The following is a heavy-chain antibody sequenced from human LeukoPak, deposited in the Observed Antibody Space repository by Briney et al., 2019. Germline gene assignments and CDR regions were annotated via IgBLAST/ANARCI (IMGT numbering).Heavy chain of an antibody. CDR2: ICGSGGST. CDR3: AKDRRATRAEYFQH. CDR1: GFTSSNYA. J-gene: IGHJ1*01. V-gene: IGHV3-23*01. D-gene: IGHD1-1*01. Sequence: GGSLRLSCAVSGFTSSNYAMSWVRQDPGKGLEWVAVICGSGGSTYYADSVKGRFTVSRDNSENTLYLQMNSLRAEDTAVYYCAKDRRATRAEYFQHWGQGTLVTVSS.